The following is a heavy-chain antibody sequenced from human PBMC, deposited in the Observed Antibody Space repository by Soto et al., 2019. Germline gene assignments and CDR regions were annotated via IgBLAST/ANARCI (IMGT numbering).Heavy chain of an antibody. CDR3: ARDQGYYDSGGYYYY. CDR1: GYTFTTYA. CDR2: INAGNGNT. J-gene: IGHJ4*02. D-gene: IGHD3-22*01. Sequence: QVQLVQSGAEVKKPGASVKVSCKASGYTFTTYAIHWVRQAPGQRLEWMEWINAGNGNTKYSQKFQGRVTITRDTSASTAYMELSSLRSEDTAMYYCARDQGYYDSGGYYYYWGQGSLVTVSS. V-gene: IGHV1-3*01.